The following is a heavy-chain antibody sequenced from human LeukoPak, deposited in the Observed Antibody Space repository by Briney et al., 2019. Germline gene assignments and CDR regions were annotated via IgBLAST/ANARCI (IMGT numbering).Heavy chain of an antibody. Sequence: PGGSLRLSCEVSGFTSSSYWMNWVRQAPGKGLEWVANIKQDGSDKYYVDSVKGRFTISRDNAKNSLYLQMNSLRAGDTAVYYCAIIPRAAAGPSARSPFHYWGQGTLVTVSS. V-gene: IGHV3-7*01. CDR3: AIIPRAAAGPSARSPFHY. CDR1: GFTSSSYW. D-gene: IGHD6-13*01. J-gene: IGHJ4*02. CDR2: IKQDGSDK.